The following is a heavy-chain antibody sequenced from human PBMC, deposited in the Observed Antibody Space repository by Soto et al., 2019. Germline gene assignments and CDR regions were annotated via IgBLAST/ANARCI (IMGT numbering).Heavy chain of an antibody. J-gene: IGHJ4*02. CDR1: GSSFSSYG. D-gene: IGHD2-8*01. CDR2: ISYDGTYK. CDR3: AKDRVYYSVRWPFY. Sequence: QVQLVESGGGVVQPGRSLRLSCAASGSSFSSYGIHWVRQVPVKGLEWVAVISYDGTYKHYADSVKGRFTFSRDNSTNTVYLEMNSLRAADTAVYYCAKDRVYYSVRWPFYWGQGTLVTVSS. V-gene: IGHV3-30*18.